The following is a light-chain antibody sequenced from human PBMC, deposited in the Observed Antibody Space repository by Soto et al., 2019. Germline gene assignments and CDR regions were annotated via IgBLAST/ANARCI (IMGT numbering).Light chain of an antibody. CDR1: SSDVGAYNY. CDR3: SSYTSTSTYV. CDR2: DVS. J-gene: IGLJ1*01. V-gene: IGLV2-14*03. Sequence: QSVLTRPASVTGSPGQGISISCTGTSSDVGAYNYVSWYQHHPGKAPKLIIYDVSNRPSGVSNRFSGSKSGNTASLTISGLQAEDEADYHCSSYTSTSTYVFGIGTKVTVL.